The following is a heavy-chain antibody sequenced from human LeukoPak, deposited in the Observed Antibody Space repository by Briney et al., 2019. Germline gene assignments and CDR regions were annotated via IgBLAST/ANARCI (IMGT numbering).Heavy chain of an antibody. J-gene: IGHJ3*02. Sequence: GGSLRLSCAASGFTFSRYWMSWVRQAPGKGLELVANIKQDGSARFYGDSVKGRFTVSRDNAENSLYIQMNSLRAEDTAVYYCARDREGSRDAFDIWGQGTMVTVSS. V-gene: IGHV3-7*01. D-gene: IGHD1-26*01. CDR2: IKQDGSAR. CDR1: GFTFSRYW. CDR3: ARDREGSRDAFDI.